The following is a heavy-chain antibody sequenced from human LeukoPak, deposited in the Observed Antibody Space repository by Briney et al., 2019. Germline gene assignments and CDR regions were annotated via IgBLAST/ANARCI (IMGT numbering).Heavy chain of an antibody. J-gene: IGHJ5*02. Sequence: PGGSLRLSCAASGFTFRIYSMNWVRQAPGAGLEWVSSIGPSSGDIYYADSVKGRFTISRDNDKNSLYLQMSSLRAEDTAVYYCARDRGARGRGLAWGQGTQVTVSS. V-gene: IGHV3-21*01. CDR2: IGPSSGDI. D-gene: IGHD3-10*01. CDR1: GFTFRIYS. CDR3: ARDRGARGRGLA.